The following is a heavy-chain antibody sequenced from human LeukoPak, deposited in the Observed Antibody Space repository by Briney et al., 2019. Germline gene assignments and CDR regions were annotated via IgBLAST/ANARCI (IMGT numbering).Heavy chain of an antibody. D-gene: IGHD3-10*01. CDR1: GGSISSSSYY. V-gene: IGHV4-39*07. J-gene: IGHJ4*02. Sequence: SETLSLTCTVSGGSISSSSYYWGWIRQPPGKGLVWIGSIYYSGSTYYNPSLKSRVTISVDTSKNQFSLKLSSVTAADTAVYYCAREELGYYGSGSYYNVWGQGTLVTVSS. CDR2: IYYSGST. CDR3: AREELGYYGSGSYYNV.